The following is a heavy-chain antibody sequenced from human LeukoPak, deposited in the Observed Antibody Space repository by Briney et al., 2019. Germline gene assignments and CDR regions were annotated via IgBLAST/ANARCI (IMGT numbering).Heavy chain of an antibody. Sequence: GASVKVSCKASGYTFTSYDINWVRQATGQGLEWMGWMNPNSGNTGYVQKFQGRVTMTRNTSISTAYMELSSLRSEDTAVYYCARAGARQIAAVGYWGQGTLVTVSS. V-gene: IGHV1-8*01. J-gene: IGHJ4*02. D-gene: IGHD6-13*01. CDR2: MNPNSGNT. CDR1: GYTFTSYD. CDR3: ARAGARQIAAVGY.